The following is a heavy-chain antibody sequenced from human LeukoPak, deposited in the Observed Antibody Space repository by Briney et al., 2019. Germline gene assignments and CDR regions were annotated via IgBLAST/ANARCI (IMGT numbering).Heavy chain of an antibody. V-gene: IGHV3-48*03. Sequence: PGGSLRLSCAASGFTFSSYEMNWVRQAPGKGLEWVSYITDSGSTIYYADSVKGRFTISRDNAKNSLYLQMNSLRAEDTAVYYCAKSKFGELISWFDPWGQGTLVTVSS. D-gene: IGHD3-10*01. J-gene: IGHJ5*02. CDR3: AKSKFGELISWFDP. CDR1: GFTFSSYE. CDR2: ITDSGSTI.